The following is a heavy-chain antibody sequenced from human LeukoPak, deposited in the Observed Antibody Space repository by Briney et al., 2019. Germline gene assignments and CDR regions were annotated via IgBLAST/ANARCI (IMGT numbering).Heavy chain of an antibody. D-gene: IGHD4-17*01. V-gene: IGHV1-18*01. Sequence: VASVKVSCKASGYTFTSYGISWVRQAPGQGLEWMGWISAYNGNTNYAQKLQGRVTMTTDTSTSTAYMELRSLRSDDTAVYYCANLSVGDYGVDDGDAFDIWGQGTMVTVSS. CDR2: ISAYNGNT. CDR1: GYTFTSYG. J-gene: IGHJ3*02. CDR3: ANLSVGDYGVDDGDAFDI.